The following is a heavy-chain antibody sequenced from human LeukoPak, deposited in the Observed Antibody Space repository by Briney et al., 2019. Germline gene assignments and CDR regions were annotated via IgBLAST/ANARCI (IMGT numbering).Heavy chain of an antibody. CDR2: INHSGST. V-gene: IGHV4-34*01. D-gene: IGHD3-9*01. Sequence: PSETLSPTCPVYGGSFSGYYWSWIRQPPGKGLEWIGEINHSGSTNYNPSLKSRVTISVDTSKNQFSLKLSSVTAADTAVYYCARGDVISSYFDYSGQGTLVTVSS. J-gene: IGHJ4*02. CDR1: GGSFSGYY. CDR3: ARGDVISSYFDY.